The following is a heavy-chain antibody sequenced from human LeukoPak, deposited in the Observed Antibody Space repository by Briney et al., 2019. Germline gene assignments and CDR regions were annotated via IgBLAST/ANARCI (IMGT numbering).Heavy chain of an antibody. Sequence: PGGSLRLSCAASEFTFKTYAMNWVRQAPGKGLEWVSSITNSGGSTYYADSVEGRFIISRDNSKNRLYLQVNSLRVEDTALYYCAEGLSWFDSWGQGTLVTVSS. V-gene: IGHV3-23*01. CDR2: ITNSGGST. CDR3: AEGLSWFDS. J-gene: IGHJ5*01. CDR1: EFTFKTYA.